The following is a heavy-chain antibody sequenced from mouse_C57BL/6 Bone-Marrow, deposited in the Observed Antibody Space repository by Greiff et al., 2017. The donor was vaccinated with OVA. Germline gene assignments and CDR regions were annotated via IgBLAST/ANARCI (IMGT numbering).Heavy chain of an antibody. CDR2: IDPSDSET. CDR1: GYTFTSYW. D-gene: IGHD1-1*01. J-gene: IGHJ1*03. Sequence: QVQLQQPGAELVRPGSSVKLSCKASGYTFTSYWMHWVKQRPIQGLEWIGNIDPSDSETHYSQQFKDKATLTVDKSSSTAYMQLSSLTSEDSAVYYCARFYYYGSPWYFDVWGTGTTVTVSS. V-gene: IGHV1-52*01. CDR3: ARFYYYGSPWYFDV.